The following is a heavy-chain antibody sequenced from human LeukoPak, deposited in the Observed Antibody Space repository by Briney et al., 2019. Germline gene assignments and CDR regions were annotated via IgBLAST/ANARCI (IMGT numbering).Heavy chain of an antibody. D-gene: IGHD3-10*02. CDR1: GYSFIDYW. CDR3: ACRMFASNWFQP. Sequence: GDSLKISCQGSGYSFIDYWIGWVRQMPGKGLEWMAVIYPGDSRTRYNPSFQGQVTISVDKSINTAYLEWNSLKASDTALYYCACRMFASNWFQPWGQGTLVTVSS. J-gene: IGHJ5*02. V-gene: IGHV5-51*01. CDR2: IYPGDSRT.